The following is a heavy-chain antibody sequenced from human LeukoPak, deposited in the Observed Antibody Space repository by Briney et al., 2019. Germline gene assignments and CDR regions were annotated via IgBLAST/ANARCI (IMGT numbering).Heavy chain of an antibody. Sequence: PSETLSLTCAVYGASFSDSYWSWLRQSPEKGLEWIGEINNSGSTSYNPSLNSRVIMSVDRSKNQFSLRLTSVTAADTAVYYCARGRYGPRLGNWGQGTLVTVSS. CDR3: ARGRYGPRLGN. CDR2: INNSGST. J-gene: IGHJ4*02. D-gene: IGHD3-16*01. V-gene: IGHV4-34*01. CDR1: GASFSDSY.